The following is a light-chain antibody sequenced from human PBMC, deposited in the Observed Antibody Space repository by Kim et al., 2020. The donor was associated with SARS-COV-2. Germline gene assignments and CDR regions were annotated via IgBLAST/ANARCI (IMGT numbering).Light chain of an antibody. CDR2: LGS. CDR3: MQALQTPVH. J-gene: IGKJ2*01. V-gene: IGKV2-28*01. Sequence: IVMTQSPLSLPVTPGEPASISCRSSQSLLHSNGYNYLDWYQQKPVQSPQLLIYLGSNRASGVPDRFSGSGSGTDFKLKISRVEAEDVGIYFCMQALQTPVHFGQGTKLEI. CDR1: QSLLHSNGYNY.